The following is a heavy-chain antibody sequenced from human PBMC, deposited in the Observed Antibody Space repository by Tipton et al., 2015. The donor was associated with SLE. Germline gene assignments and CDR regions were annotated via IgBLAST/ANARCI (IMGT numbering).Heavy chain of an antibody. CDR2: ISGSGGST. J-gene: IGHJ3*02. V-gene: IGHV3-23*01. CDR1: GFTFSSYE. D-gene: IGHD6-13*01. Sequence: SLRLSCAASGFTFSSYEMNWVRQAPGKGLEWVSAISGSGGSTYYADSVKGRFTISRDNSKNTLYLQMNSLRAEDTAVYYCAKDDSSWDAFDIWGQGTMVTVSS. CDR3: AKDDSSWDAFDI.